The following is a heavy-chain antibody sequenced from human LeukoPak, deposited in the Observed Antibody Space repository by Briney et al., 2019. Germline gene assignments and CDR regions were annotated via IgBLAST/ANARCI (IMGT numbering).Heavy chain of an antibody. CDR2: ISGSGGRT. V-gene: IGHV3-23*01. Sequence: AGGSLRLSCAASGFTFTNYRMTWVRQAPGKGLEWVSTISGSGGRTYYADSVKGRFTISRDNSKNTLYLQVNSLRAEDTAVYYCAKGLWDYYGSGITYYTMDVWGQGTTVTVSS. J-gene: IGHJ6*02. D-gene: IGHD3-10*01. CDR3: AKGLWDYYGSGITYYTMDV. CDR1: GFTFTNYR.